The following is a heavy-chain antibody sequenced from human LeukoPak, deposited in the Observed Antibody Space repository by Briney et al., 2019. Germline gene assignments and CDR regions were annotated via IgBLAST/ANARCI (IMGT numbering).Heavy chain of an antibody. D-gene: IGHD6-19*01. CDR2: INPSGGST. V-gene: IGHV1-46*01. CDR3: ARFAVLRRIAVDGQFGLDY. J-gene: IGHJ4*02. CDR1: GYIFTSYN. Sequence: ASVKVSCKASGYIFTSYNMNWVRQAPGQGLEWMGIINPSGGSTNYAQKFQGRVTMTRDTSTSTVYMELSSLRSEDTAVYYCARFAVLRRIAVDGQFGLDYWGQGTLVTVSS.